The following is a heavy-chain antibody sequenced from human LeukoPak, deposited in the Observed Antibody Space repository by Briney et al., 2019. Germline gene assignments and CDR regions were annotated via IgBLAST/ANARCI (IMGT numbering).Heavy chain of an antibody. V-gene: IGHV3-23*01. J-gene: IGHJ6*02. Sequence: GGSLRLSCAASGFTFSSYAMNWVRQIPGKGLEWVSGISGSGSSTYYVDSAKGRFTISRDNSKNTLFLQMNSLRAEDSAVFHCARARGSNYYYSAMDVWGQGTTVTVSS. CDR1: GFTFSSYA. CDR2: ISGSGSST. D-gene: IGHD2-8*01. CDR3: ARARGSNYYYSAMDV.